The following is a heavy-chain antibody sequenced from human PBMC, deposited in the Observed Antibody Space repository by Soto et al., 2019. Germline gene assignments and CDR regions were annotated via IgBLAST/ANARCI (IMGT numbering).Heavy chain of an antibody. CDR3: AREGNLGRWLQPLDF. CDR1: GDSISASS. J-gene: IGHJ4*02. Sequence: TSETLSLTCTVSGDSISASSWSCVRQPPGKGLEWIGNIHYNGNTKYSPSLKSRVTMSVDTSKNHFSLRLISVTAADTAIYFCAREGNLGRWLQPLDFWGQGTLVT. CDR2: IHYNGNT. V-gene: IGHV4-59*01. D-gene: IGHD5-12*01.